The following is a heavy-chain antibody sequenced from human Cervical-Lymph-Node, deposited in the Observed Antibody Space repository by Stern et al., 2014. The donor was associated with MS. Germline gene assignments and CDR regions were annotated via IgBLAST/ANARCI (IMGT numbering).Heavy chain of an antibody. CDR2: INAANGNT. J-gene: IGHJ6*02. CDR3: ARDKPVAVIYYYGMDV. D-gene: IGHD2-15*01. CDR1: GYTFTTYA. Sequence: QVQLVQSGAEVKKPGASVTVSCEASGYTFTTYAIHWVRQAPGQRLEWMGWINAANGNTKYSQKFQGRVNITRDTSASTAYMELSSLKSEDTAVYYCARDKPVAVIYYYGMDVWGQGTTVTVSS. V-gene: IGHV1-3*01.